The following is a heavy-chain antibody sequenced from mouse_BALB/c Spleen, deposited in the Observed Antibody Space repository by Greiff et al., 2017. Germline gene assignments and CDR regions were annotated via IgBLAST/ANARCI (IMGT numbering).Heavy chain of an antibody. J-gene: IGHJ2*01. CDR2: IDPANGNT. V-gene: IGHV14-3*02. D-gene: IGHD2-3*01. CDR3: VRSEGWLLPFDY. Sequence: VHVKQSGAELVKPGASVKLSCTASGFNIKDTYMHWVKQRPEQGLEWIGRIDPANGNTKYDPKFQGKATITADTSSNTAYLQLSSLTSEDTAVYYCVRSEGWLLPFDYWGQGTTLTVSS. CDR1: GFNIKDTY.